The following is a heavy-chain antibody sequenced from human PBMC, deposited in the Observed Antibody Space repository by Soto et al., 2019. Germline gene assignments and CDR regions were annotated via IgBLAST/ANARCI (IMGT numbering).Heavy chain of an antibody. CDR3: ARDLEGAFGVVIIPLGMDV. V-gene: IGHV3-21*01. Sequence: GSLRLSCAASGFTFSSYSMNWVRQAPGKGLEWVSSISSSSSYIYYADSVKGRFTISRDNAKNSLYLQMNSLRAEDTAVYYCARDLEGAFGVVIIPLGMDVWGQGITVTVSS. D-gene: IGHD3-3*01. CDR1: GFTFSSYS. CDR2: ISSSSSYI. J-gene: IGHJ6*02.